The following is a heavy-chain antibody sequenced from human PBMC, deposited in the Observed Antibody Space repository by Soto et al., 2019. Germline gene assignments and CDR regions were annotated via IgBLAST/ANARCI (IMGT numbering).Heavy chain of an antibody. V-gene: IGHV3-74*01. CDR1: GFTFSSYW. Sequence: EVQLVESGGGLVQPGGSLSLSCAASGFTFSSYWMHWVRQAPGKGLVWVSRINSDGSSTSYADSVKGRFTISRDNAKNTLYLQMNSLRAEDTAVYYCAMWNRIVATNDYWGQGTLVTVSS. CDR2: INSDGSST. D-gene: IGHD5-12*01. J-gene: IGHJ4*02. CDR3: AMWNRIVATNDY.